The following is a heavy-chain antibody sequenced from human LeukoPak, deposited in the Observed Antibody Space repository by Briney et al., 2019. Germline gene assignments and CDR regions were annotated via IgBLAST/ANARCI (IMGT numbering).Heavy chain of an antibody. Sequence: ASVKVSCKASGYTFTGYYMHWVRQAPGQGLEWMGWINPNSGGTNYAQKFQGRVTMTRDTSISTAYMELSRLRSDDTAVYYCARGLLWFGELLNHYFGYWGQGTLVTVSS. CDR1: GYTFTGYY. J-gene: IGHJ4*02. D-gene: IGHD3-10*01. V-gene: IGHV1-2*02. CDR2: INPNSGGT. CDR3: ARGLLWFGELLNHYFGY.